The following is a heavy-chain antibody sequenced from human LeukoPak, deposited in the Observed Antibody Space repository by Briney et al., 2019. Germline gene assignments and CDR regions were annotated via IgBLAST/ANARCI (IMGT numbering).Heavy chain of an antibody. CDR2: IIPIFGTA. D-gene: IGHD6-13*01. J-gene: IGHJ3*02. Sequence: ASVKVSCKASGYTFTSYGISWVRQAPGQGLEWMGGIIPIFGTANYAQKFQGRVTITTDESTSTAYMELSSLRSEDTAVYYCAREALGIAAAGNAFDIWGQGTMVTVSS. V-gene: IGHV1-69*05. CDR3: AREALGIAAAGNAFDI. CDR1: GYTFTSYG.